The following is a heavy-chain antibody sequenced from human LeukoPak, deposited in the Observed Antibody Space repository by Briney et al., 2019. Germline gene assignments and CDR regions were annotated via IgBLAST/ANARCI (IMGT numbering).Heavy chain of an antibody. Sequence: GGSLRLSCAASGFTFSSYAMSWVRQAPGKGLQWVSGISGSGGSTDYADSVKGRFTISRDNSKNTLYLQMNSLRAEDTAVYYCARRGGSGRSFDYWGQGILVTVSS. CDR2: ISGSGGST. CDR3: ARRGGSGRSFDY. J-gene: IGHJ4*02. CDR1: GFTFSSYA. V-gene: IGHV3-23*01. D-gene: IGHD3-10*01.